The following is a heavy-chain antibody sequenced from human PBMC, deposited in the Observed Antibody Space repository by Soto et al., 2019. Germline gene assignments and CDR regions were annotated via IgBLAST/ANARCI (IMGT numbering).Heavy chain of an antibody. Sequence: PGGSLRLSCAASGFTFSSYAMHWVRQAPGKGLEWVAVISYDGSNKYYADSVKGRFTISRDNSKKTLYLQMNSLRAEDTAVYYCARAPGTIFGVVRGGMEGWGQEATVTVS. V-gene: IGHV3-30-3*01. CDR3: ARAPGTIFGVVRGGMEG. D-gene: IGHD3-3*01. J-gene: IGHJ6*02. CDR2: ISYDGSNK. CDR1: GFTFSSYA.